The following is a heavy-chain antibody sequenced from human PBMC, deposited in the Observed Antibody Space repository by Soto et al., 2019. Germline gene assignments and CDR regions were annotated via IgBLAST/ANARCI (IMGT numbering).Heavy chain of an antibody. CDR1: GGSINSGGYY. CDR2: IDYSGST. CDR3: ARVCGGDCHNGMDV. J-gene: IGHJ6*02. Sequence: QVQLQESGPGLVKPSQTLSLTCTVSGGSINSGGYYWSWIRQHPGKGLEWIGYIDYSGSTYYTPSLARRVTLSVDTSTTQVSLTLSSVPAADPAVYYCARVCGGDCHNGMDVWRQGTTVTVSS. V-gene: IGHV4-31*03. D-gene: IGHD2-21*02.